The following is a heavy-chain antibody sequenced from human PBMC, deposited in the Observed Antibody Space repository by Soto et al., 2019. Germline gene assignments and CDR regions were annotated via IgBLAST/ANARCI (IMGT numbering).Heavy chain of an antibody. CDR3: ASQGYCSGGSCYFGVYYYYYMDV. D-gene: IGHD2-15*01. V-gene: IGHV4-39*01. Sequence: QLQLQESGPGLVKPSETLSLTCTVSGGSISSSSYYWGWIRQPPGKGLEWIGSIYYSGSTYYHASLKSRVTTSVHTSKNQFSLKLSSVTAADTAVYYCASQGYCSGGSCYFGVYYYYYMDVWGKGTTVTVSS. CDR1: GGSISSSSYY. CDR2: IYYSGST. J-gene: IGHJ6*03.